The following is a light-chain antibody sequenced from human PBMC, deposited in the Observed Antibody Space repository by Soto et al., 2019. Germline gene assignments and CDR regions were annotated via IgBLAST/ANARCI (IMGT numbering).Light chain of an antibody. CDR1: TLGDKY. CDR2: QDR. Sequence: SYELTQPPSVSVSPGQTASITCSGDTLGDKYTCWYQRKPGQSPVLVIYQDRKRPSGIPERFSGSNSGNTATLTIRGTQTMDEADYYCQAWDINNVIFGGGTKVTVL. CDR3: QAWDINNVI. V-gene: IGLV3-1*01. J-gene: IGLJ2*01.